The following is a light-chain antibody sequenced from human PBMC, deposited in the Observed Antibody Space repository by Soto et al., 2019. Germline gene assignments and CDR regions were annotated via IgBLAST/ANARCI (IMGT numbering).Light chain of an antibody. CDR1: QSISSS. Sequence: EIVMTQSPATLSVSPGERATLSCRASQSISSSLAWYQQKPGQAPRRLIYGASTRATGIPARFSGSGSGTEFTLTISSLQSEDFAVYYCQQYNNGPTYTFGQRTKLEIK. V-gene: IGKV3-15*01. CDR2: GAS. J-gene: IGKJ2*01. CDR3: QQYNNGPTYT.